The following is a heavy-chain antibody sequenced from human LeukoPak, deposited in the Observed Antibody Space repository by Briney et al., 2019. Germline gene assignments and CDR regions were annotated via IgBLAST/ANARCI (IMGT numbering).Heavy chain of an antibody. Sequence: GGSLRLSCAASGFTLSWHSMHWVRQAPGKGLEFVSAISSNGGNTYYANSVKGRFTISRDSYKNTLFLQMNSLRAEDTAVYYCARRAGAYSHPYDYWGQGTLVTVSS. CDR2: ISSNGGNT. J-gene: IGHJ4*02. D-gene: IGHD4/OR15-4a*01. V-gene: IGHV3-64*01. CDR1: GFTLSWHS. CDR3: ARRAGAYSHPYDY.